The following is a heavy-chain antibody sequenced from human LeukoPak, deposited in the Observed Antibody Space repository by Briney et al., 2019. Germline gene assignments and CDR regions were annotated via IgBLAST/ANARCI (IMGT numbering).Heavy chain of an antibody. CDR1: GGTFSSYA. Sequence: GASVNLSCKASGGTFSSYAISWVRQAPGQGLEWMGGIIPIFGTANYSQKFQGRVTITTDESTSTAYMELSSLRSEDTDVYYCARSEQLVTGGAQDWGQGTLVMVSS. CDR3: ARSEQLVTGGAQD. D-gene: IGHD6-6*01. V-gene: IGHV1-69*05. CDR2: IIPIFGTA. J-gene: IGHJ4*02.